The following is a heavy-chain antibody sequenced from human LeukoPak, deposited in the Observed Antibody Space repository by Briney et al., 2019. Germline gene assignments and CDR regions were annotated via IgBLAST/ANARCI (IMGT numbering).Heavy chain of an antibody. CDR3: ARGPVTPIQNWFDP. J-gene: IGHJ5*02. D-gene: IGHD4-17*01. Sequence: ASVTVSFKATGYIFIDYYMHWVRQAPGQGLEWMGRINPNSGGANYAQKFQGRVTMTRDTPINTAYMELSRLGSDDTAMYYCARGPVTPIQNWFDPWGQGTLVTVSS. V-gene: IGHV1-2*06. CDR2: INPNSGGA. CDR1: GYIFIDYY.